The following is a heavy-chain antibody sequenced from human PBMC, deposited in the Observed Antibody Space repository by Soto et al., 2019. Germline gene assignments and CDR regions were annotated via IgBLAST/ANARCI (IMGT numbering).Heavy chain of an antibody. CDR2: IWYDGSNK. J-gene: IGHJ4*02. Sequence: PGGSLRLSCASSGFTCSSYGMHWVRQATGKGLEWVAVIWYDGSNKYYADSVKGRFTISRDNSKNTLYLQMNSLRAEDTAVYYCARDGPGYCISTSCYVLGEYFDYWGQGTLVTVSS. V-gene: IGHV3-33*01. CDR3: ARDGPGYCISTSCYVLGEYFDY. D-gene: IGHD2-2*03. CDR1: GFTCSSYG.